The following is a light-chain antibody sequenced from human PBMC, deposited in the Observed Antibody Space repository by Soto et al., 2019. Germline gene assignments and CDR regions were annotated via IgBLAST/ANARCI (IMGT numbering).Light chain of an antibody. CDR1: QSVGNNY. J-gene: IGKJ4*01. CDR3: QQYGSSPLT. V-gene: IGKV3-20*01. Sequence: IVLTQYPATLSLSQGERATLSCRASQSVGNNYLAWYQQKPGQPPRFLMYDASTRATGIPDRFSGSGSGTDFTLTISRLEPEDFAVYYCQQYGSSPLTFGGGTKVDIK. CDR2: DAS.